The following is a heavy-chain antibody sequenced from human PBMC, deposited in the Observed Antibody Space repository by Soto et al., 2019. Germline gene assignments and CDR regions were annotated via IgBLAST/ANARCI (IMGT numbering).Heavy chain of an antibody. CDR3: AKERAYCSGGSCYRSNGMDV. J-gene: IGHJ6*02. CDR2: ISYDGSNK. D-gene: IGHD2-15*01. Sequence: AGGSLRLSCAASGFTFSSYGMHWVRQAPGKGLEWVAVISYDGSNKYYADSVKGRFTISRDNSKNTLYLQMNSLRAEDTAVYYCAKERAYCSGGSCYRSNGMDVWGQGTTVTVSS. CDR1: GFTFSSYG. V-gene: IGHV3-30*18.